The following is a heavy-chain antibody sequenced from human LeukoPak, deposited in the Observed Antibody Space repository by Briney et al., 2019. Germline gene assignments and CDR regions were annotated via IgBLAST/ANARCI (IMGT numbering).Heavy chain of an antibody. CDR1: GDFIGSNNYY. V-gene: IGHV4-39*01. Sequence: SETLSPTCTVSGDFIGSNNYYWDWIRQPPGKGLEWIGTIYYSESTYYNPSLKSRVTISVDTSKNQFSLNLNPVTAADTALYYCAKGRRYWASCYDYWGQGTLVTVSS. CDR3: AKGRRYWASCYDY. J-gene: IGHJ4*02. D-gene: IGHD2-2*01. CDR2: IYYSEST.